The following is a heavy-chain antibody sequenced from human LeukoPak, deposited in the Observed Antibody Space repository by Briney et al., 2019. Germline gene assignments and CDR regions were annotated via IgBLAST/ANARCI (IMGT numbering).Heavy chain of an antibody. J-gene: IGHJ6*03. Sequence: PSETLSLTCTVSGGSISGSSYYWGWIRQPPGKGLEWIGSIYYSGSTYYNPSLKSRVTISVDTSKNQFSLKLSSVTAADTAVYYCARGSQYYDFWSGTQYYYYMDVWGKGTTVTVSS. CDR3: ARGSQYYDFWSGTQYYYYMDV. CDR2: IYYSGST. D-gene: IGHD3-3*01. CDR1: GGSISGSSYY. V-gene: IGHV4-39*07.